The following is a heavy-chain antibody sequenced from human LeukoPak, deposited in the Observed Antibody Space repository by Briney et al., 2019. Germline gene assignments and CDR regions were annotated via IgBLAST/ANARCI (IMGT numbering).Heavy chain of an antibody. V-gene: IGHV3-23*01. CDR3: AKDQWYPTGGGIDP. D-gene: IGHD1-14*01. Sequence: GGSLRLSCAASGFTFSSYAMSWVRQAPGKGLEWVSAISGSGGSTYYADSVKGRFTISRDNSKNTLYLQMNSLRAEDTAVYYCAKDQWYPTGGGIDPWGQGTLVTVSS. CDR2: ISGSGGST. CDR1: GFTFSSYA. J-gene: IGHJ5*02.